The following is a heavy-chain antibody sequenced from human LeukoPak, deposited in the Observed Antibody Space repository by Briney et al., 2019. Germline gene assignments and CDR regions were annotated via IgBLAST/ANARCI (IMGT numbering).Heavy chain of an antibody. CDR3: AKGVEMATITLFDY. V-gene: IGHV3-30*18. D-gene: IGHD5-24*01. CDR1: GFTFSSYG. CDR2: ISYDGSNK. J-gene: IGHJ4*02. Sequence: GGSLRLSCAASGFTFSSYGMHWVRQAPGKGLEWVAVISYDGSNKYYADSVKGRFTISRDNSKNTLYLQMNSLRAEDAAVYYCAKGVEMATITLFDYWGQGTLVTVSS.